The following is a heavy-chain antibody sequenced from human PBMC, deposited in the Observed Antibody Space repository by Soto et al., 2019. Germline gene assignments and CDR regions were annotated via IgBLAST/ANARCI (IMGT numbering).Heavy chain of an antibody. CDR2: INAGYGNT. CDR1: GYTFSSYA. CDR3: ARDTGDGTFNF. Sequence: GASVKVSCKASGYTFSSYAMHWVRQAPGQRLEWMGWINAGYGNTKYSQKFQDRVTISRDTSASTAYMELTSLRSEDTAVYYCARDTGDGTFNFWGQGTLVTSPQ. D-gene: IGHD7-27*01. J-gene: IGHJ4*02. V-gene: IGHV1-3*01.